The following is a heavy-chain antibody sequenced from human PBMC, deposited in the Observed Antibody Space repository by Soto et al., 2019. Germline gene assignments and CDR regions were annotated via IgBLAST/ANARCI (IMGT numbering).Heavy chain of an antibody. CDR3: ARQGDSSMAIFDY. D-gene: IGHD5-12*01. J-gene: IGHJ4*02. V-gene: IGHV4-34*01. CDR1: GGYFRGED. CDR2: INGRGST. Sequence: ETLSLSCAVCGGYFRGEDWGGIRQPPEKGLEWIGEINGRGSTKYNPSLKSRVSMSVDPSKNQFPLKLTSVTAADTAVYYCARQGDSSMAIFDYWGQGGLVTVSS.